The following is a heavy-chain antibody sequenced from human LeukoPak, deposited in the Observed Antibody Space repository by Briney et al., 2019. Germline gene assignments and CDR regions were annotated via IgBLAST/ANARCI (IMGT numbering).Heavy chain of an antibody. J-gene: IGHJ5*02. CDR2: IYYSGST. Sequence: SETLSLTCTVSAGSISSSSYYWGWIRQPPGKGLEWIGSIYYSGSTYYNPSLKSRFTISVDTSKNQFSLKLSSVTAADTAVYYCARQFDCSGGSCYSSWFDPWGQGTLVTVSS. CDR1: AGSISSSSYY. D-gene: IGHD2-15*01. V-gene: IGHV4-39*01. CDR3: ARQFDCSGGSCYSSWFDP.